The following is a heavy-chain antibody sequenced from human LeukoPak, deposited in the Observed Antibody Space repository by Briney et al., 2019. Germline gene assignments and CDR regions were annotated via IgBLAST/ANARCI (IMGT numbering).Heavy chain of an antibody. J-gene: IGHJ1*01. Sequence: GGSLRLSCAASGFTFSSYSMNWVRQAPGKGLEWVSSISSSSSYIYYADSVKGRFTISRDNAKNSLYLQMNSLRAEDTAVYYCARSRCSSTSCLYFQHWGQGTLVTVSS. CDR1: GFTFSSYS. D-gene: IGHD2-2*01. CDR3: ARSRCSSTSCLYFQH. V-gene: IGHV3-21*04. CDR2: ISSSSSYI.